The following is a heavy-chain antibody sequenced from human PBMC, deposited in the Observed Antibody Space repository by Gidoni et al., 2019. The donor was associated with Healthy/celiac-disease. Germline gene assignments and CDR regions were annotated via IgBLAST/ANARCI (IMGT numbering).Heavy chain of an antibody. V-gene: IGHV4-30-2*01. J-gene: IGHJ5*02. CDR2: IYHSGST. CDR3: ARCYYGDYGTENWFDP. D-gene: IGHD4-17*01. Sequence: QLQLPESASALVKPSPTLSLTCAVSCGSISSGGYSWSWIRQPPGKGLEWIGYIYHSGSTYYNPSLKSRVTISVDRSKNQFSLKLSSVTAADTAVYYRARCYYGDYGTENWFDPWGQGTLVTVSS. CDR1: CGSISSGGYS.